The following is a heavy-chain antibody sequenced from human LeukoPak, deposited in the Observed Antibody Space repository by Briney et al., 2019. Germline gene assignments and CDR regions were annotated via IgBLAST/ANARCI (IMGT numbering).Heavy chain of an antibody. CDR3: ARAPYGSATNNYYMDV. D-gene: IGHD3-10*01. CDR1: GGSISSGSYY. Sequence: PSQTPSLTCTVSGGSISSGSYYWSWIRQPAGKGLEWIGRIYTSGSTNYNPSLKSRVTISVDTSKNQFSLKLSSVTAADTAVYYCARAPYGSATNNYYMDVWGKGTTVTVSS. V-gene: IGHV4-61*02. CDR2: IYTSGST. J-gene: IGHJ6*03.